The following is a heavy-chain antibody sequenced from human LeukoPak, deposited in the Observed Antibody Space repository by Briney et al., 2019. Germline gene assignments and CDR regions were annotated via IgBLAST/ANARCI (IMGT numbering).Heavy chain of an antibody. V-gene: IGHV3-30*18. D-gene: IGHD2-2*01. Sequence: GKSLRLSCAASGFTFNNYGMHWVRQAPGKGLEWVAVISYDGRNKHYPDSVKGRFTISRDISTDTLWLQMDSLRAEDTAVYYCAKGPLRGTAAAIDYWGQGTLVTVSS. CDR1: GFTFNNYG. J-gene: IGHJ4*02. CDR3: AKGPLRGTAAAIDY. CDR2: ISYDGRNK.